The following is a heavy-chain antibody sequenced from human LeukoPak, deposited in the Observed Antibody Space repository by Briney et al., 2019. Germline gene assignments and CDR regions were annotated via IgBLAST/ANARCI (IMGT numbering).Heavy chain of an antibody. J-gene: IGHJ4*02. CDR3: ARSYCSGGSCYDY. Sequence: GESLKISCKGSGYSFTSYWIGWVRQMPGKGLEWMGIIYPGDSDSRYSPPFQGQVTISADKSISTAYLQWSSLKASDTAMYYCARSYCSGGSCYDYWGQGTLVTVSS. V-gene: IGHV5-51*01. D-gene: IGHD2-15*01. CDR2: IYPGDSDS. CDR1: GYSFTSYW.